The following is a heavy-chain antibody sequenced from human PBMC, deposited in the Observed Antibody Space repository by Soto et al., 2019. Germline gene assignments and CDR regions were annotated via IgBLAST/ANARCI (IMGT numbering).Heavy chain of an antibody. V-gene: IGHV3-21*01. CDR1: GFTFSSYS. D-gene: IGHD1-26*01. Sequence: EVQLVESGGGLVKPGGSLRLSCAASGFTFSSYSMNWVRQAPGKGLEWVSSISSSSSYIYYADSVKGRFTISRDNAKNALYLQMTSLRADDEAVYYCARGSPIGYSYYYGMDVWGQGTTVTVSS. CDR2: ISSSSSYI. J-gene: IGHJ6*02. CDR3: ARGSPIGYSYYYGMDV.